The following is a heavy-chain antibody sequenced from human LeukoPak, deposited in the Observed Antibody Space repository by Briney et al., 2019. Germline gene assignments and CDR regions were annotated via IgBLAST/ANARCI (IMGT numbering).Heavy chain of an antibody. D-gene: IGHD7-27*01. CDR2: ISYDGSNK. Sequence: GTSLRLSCAASGFTFSTYAMHWVRQAPGKGLEWVAVISYDGSNKYYADSVKGRFTISRDNSKNTLYLQMNSLRVEDTAVYYCARDNNWGSTHYWGQGTLVTVS. CDR1: GFTFSTYA. CDR3: ARDNNWGSTHY. J-gene: IGHJ4*02. V-gene: IGHV3-30-3*01.